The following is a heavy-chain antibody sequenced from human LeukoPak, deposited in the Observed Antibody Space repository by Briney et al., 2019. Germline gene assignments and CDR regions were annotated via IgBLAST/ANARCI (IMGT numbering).Heavy chain of an antibody. Sequence: GGSLRLSCAASGSTFSSYAMSWVRQAPGKGLEWVSAISSSGGSTYYPGSVKGRFTISRDSSMHTLYLQMNSLRAEDTAVYCCARSNYGLDYLDYWGQGTLVTVSA. CDR1: GSTFSSYA. J-gene: IGHJ4*02. CDR3: ARSNYGLDYLDY. CDR2: ISSSGGST. V-gene: IGHV3-23*01. D-gene: IGHD4-11*01.